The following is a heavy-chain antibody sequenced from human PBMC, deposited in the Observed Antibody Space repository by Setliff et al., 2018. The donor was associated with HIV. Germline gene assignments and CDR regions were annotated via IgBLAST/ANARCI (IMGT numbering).Heavy chain of an antibody. J-gene: IGHJ4*02. CDR2: IYTSGTT. V-gene: IGHV4-4*08. CDR1: SGSISTHY. Sequence: PSETLSLTCTVSSGSISTHYWSWIRQPPGKGLEWIGYIYTSGTTYYNPSLNSRVTISVDTSKNQFSLKVSSVTAADTAVYYCARDRSGSPSIWGQGTLVTVSS. CDR3: ARDRSGSPSI. D-gene: IGHD1-26*01.